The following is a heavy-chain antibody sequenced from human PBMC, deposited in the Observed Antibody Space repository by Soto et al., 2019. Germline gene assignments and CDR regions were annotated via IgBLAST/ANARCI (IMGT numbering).Heavy chain of an antibody. CDR3: ARSLTFYDFLSGYCPPPPPDV. Sequence: SETLSLTCTVSGGSISSGDYYWSWIRQPPGKGLEWIGYIYYSGSTYYNPSLKSRVTISVDTSKNQFSLKLSSVTAADTAVYYCARSLTFYDFLSGYCPPPPPDVWGQGTTRTVSS. D-gene: IGHD3-3*01. V-gene: IGHV4-30-4*01. CDR2: IYYSGST. J-gene: IGHJ6*02. CDR1: GGSISSGDYY.